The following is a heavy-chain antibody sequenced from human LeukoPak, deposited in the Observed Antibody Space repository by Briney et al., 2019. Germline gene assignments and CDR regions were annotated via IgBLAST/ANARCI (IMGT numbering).Heavy chain of an antibody. CDR1: AYTFTNYD. J-gene: IGHJ5*02. Sequence: ASVKVSCKASAYTFTNYDINWVRQAPGQGLEWKGWMQPSSGNTGNTNKFQGRVTMTTDTSTTTHCSELSSFRSDATTVDDCRRGFNGQVSWGQGDLVTVSS. V-gene: IGHV1-8*01. CDR2: MQPSSGNT. CDR3: RRGFNGQVS.